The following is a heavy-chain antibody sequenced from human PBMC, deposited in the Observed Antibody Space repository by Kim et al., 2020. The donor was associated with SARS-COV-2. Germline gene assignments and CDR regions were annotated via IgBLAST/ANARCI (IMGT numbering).Heavy chain of an antibody. CDR3: AKDIIIWSRGGYYYYYYGMDV. J-gene: IGHJ6*01. Sequence: GGSLRLSCAASGFTFDDYAMHWVRQAPGKGLEWVSLISWDGGSTYYADSVKGRFTISRDNSKNSLYLQMNSLRTEDTALYYCAKDIIIWSRGGYYYYYYGMDVWGQGTTVTVSS. CDR1: GFTFDDYA. CDR2: ISWDGGST. D-gene: IGHD3-10*01. V-gene: IGHV3-43*02.